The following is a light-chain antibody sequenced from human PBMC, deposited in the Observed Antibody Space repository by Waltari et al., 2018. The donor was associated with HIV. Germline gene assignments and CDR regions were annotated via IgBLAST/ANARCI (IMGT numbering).Light chain of an antibody. Sequence: EIVLTQSPGTLSLSPGERATLSCRASQSVSNTYLAWYQQKPGQAPRLLIYGASSRATGIPDRFSGSGSGTDFTLTISRLESEDFAVYYCQQYGSSPGTFGGGTKLEIK. V-gene: IGKV3-20*01. CDR2: GAS. CDR1: QSVSNTY. CDR3: QQYGSSPGT. J-gene: IGKJ4*01.